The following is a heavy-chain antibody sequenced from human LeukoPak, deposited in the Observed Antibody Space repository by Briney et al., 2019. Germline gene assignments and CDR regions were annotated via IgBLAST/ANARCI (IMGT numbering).Heavy chain of an antibody. CDR1: GFTFSRNA. CDR3: AKDANYLRSSGYLVPIDF. J-gene: IGHJ4*02. D-gene: IGHD3-22*01. CDR2: ISGNGLGT. V-gene: IGHV3-23*01. Sequence: GGSLRLSCAASGFTFSRNAMNWVRPAPGEGLEWVAAISGNGLGTYYADSVKGRFNISRDNSRNTLYLQMNSLRIEDTAFYYCAKDANYLRSSGYLVPIDFWGQGTLVTVSS.